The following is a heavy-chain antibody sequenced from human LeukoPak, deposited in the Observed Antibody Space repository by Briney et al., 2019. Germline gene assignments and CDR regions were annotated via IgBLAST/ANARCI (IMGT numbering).Heavy chain of an antibody. Sequence: SETLSLTCTVSGGSISSYYWSWIRQPPGKGLEWIGYIYYSGSTNYNPSLKSRVTISVDTSKNLFSLKLSSVTAADTAVYYCARTPGYCTDGICYGSTFGMDVWGQGTTVTVSS. CDR1: GGSISSYY. CDR3: ARTPGYCTDGICYGSTFGMDV. V-gene: IGHV4-59*01. J-gene: IGHJ6*02. CDR2: IYYSGST. D-gene: IGHD2-8*01.